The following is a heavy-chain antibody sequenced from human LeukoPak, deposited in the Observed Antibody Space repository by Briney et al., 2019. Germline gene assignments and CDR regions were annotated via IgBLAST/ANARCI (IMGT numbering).Heavy chain of an antibody. CDR3: ARDLGLRFGGVMAPYYDY. J-gene: IGHJ4*02. CDR1: GGTFSSHA. D-gene: IGHD3-16*01. CDR2: IIPIFGTA. Sequence: GSSVKVSCKASGGTFSSHAVSWVRQAPGQGLEWMGRIIPIFGTANYAQKFQGGVTITTDESTSTAYMELSSLRSEDTAVYYCARDLGLRFGGVMAPYYDYWGQGTLVTVSS. V-gene: IGHV1-69*05.